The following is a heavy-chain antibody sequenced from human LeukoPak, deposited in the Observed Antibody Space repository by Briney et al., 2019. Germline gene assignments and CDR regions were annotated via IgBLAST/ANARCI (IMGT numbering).Heavy chain of an antibody. CDR2: IYSTGST. Sequence: KSSETQSLTCTVSGGSISSYYWSWIRQPAGKGLEWIGRIYSTGSTNYNPSLKSRVTMSVDTPKNQFSLELSSVTAADTAVYYCAGRAQTTGWSFDYWGQGALVTVSS. CDR1: GGSISSYY. D-gene: IGHD6-19*01. CDR3: AGRAQTTGWSFDY. J-gene: IGHJ4*02. V-gene: IGHV4-4*07.